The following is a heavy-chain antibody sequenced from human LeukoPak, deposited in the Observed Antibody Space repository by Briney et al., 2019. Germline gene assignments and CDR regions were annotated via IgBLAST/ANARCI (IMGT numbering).Heavy chain of an antibody. Sequence: GGSLRLSCAASGFTFTIYALTWVRQAPGKGLEWVSAISGSGGSTYYADSVKGRFTISRDNSKNTLYLQMNSLRAEDTAVYYCAKSMVRGVIKTFDYWGQGTLVTVSS. J-gene: IGHJ4*02. CDR1: GFTFTIYA. CDR3: AKSMVRGVIKTFDY. CDR2: ISGSGGST. D-gene: IGHD3-10*01. V-gene: IGHV3-23*01.